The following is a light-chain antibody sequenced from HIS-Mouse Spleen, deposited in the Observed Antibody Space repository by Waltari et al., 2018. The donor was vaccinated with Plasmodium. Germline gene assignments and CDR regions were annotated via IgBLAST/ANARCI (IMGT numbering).Light chain of an antibody. V-gene: IGKV1-39*01. Sequence: DIQMTQSPSSLSASVGDRVTLTCRASQSIRNYLNWYQHKPGKAPKFLFYAASTLQSAVPSRFSGSGSGTDFTLTISSLQPEDFATYYCQQGYSTWTFGQGTKVEIK. CDR2: AAS. CDR1: QSIRNY. CDR3: QQGYSTWT. J-gene: IGKJ1*01.